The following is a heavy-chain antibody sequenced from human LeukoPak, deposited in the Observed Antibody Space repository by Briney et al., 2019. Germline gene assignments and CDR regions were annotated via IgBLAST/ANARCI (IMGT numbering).Heavy chain of an antibody. CDR2: IKEDGSEK. CDR3: ARPYDVLTGYYS. D-gene: IGHD3-9*01. J-gene: IGHJ5*02. V-gene: IGHV3-7*01. CDR1: GFTFSSYW. Sequence: GGSLRLSCAAYGFTFSSYWMSWVRQAPGKGLEWVANIKEDGSEKYYVDYVKGRLTISRDNAKNSVSLQMNSLRAEDTAVYYCARPYDVLTGYYSWGQGTLVTVSS.